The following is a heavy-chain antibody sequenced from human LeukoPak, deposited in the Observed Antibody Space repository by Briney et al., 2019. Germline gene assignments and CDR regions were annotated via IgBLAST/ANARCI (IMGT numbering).Heavy chain of an antibody. V-gene: IGHV3-30*04. CDR3: ARDRGRYYYGSGSYSGPDY. Sequence: GRSLRLSCAASGFTFSSYAMHWVRQAPGKGLEWVAVISYDGSNKYYADSVKGRFTISRDNPKNTLYLQMNSLRAEDTAVYYCARDRGRYYYGSGSYSGPDYWGQGTLVTVSS. CDR1: GFTFSSYA. D-gene: IGHD3-10*01. CDR2: ISYDGSNK. J-gene: IGHJ4*02.